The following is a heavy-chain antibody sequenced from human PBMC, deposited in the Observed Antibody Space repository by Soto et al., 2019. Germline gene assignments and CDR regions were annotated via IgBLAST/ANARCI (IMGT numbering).Heavy chain of an antibody. CDR1: GGSISSGDYY. CDR3: ASTGESTNGVRPVDY. CDR2: IYYSGST. V-gene: IGHV4-30-4*01. D-gene: IGHD2-8*01. Sequence: PSETLSLTCTVSGGSISSGDYYWSWIRQPPGKGLEWIGYIYYSGSTYYNPSLKSRVTISVDTSKNQFSLKLSSVTAADTAVYYCASTGESTNGVRPVDYWGQGTLVTVSS. J-gene: IGHJ4*02.